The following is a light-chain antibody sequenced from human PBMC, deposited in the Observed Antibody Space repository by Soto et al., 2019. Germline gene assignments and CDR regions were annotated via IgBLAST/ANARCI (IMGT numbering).Light chain of an antibody. CDR2: GAS. Sequence: EIVMTQSPATLSVSPGERATLSCRASQCVISNLAWYQQKPCQAPRLLIYGASTRVTGIPARFSGSGSGTEFTLTISSLQSEDFAVYYCQQYNNWPRTFGQGTKV. CDR1: QCVISN. CDR3: QQYNNWPRT. V-gene: IGKV3-15*01. J-gene: IGKJ1*01.